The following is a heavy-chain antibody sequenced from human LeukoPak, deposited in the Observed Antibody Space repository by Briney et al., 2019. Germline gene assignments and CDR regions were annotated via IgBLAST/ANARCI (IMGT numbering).Heavy chain of an antibody. D-gene: IGHD6-6*01. J-gene: IGHJ4*02. V-gene: IGHV3-30-3*01. CDR1: GFTFSSYA. CDR3: AKDIEYSSPSDY. CDR2: ISYDGSNK. Sequence: PGRSLRLSCAASGFTFSSYAVHWVRQAPGKGLEWVAVISYDGSNKFYADSVKGRFTISRDNSKNTLYLQMNSLRAEDTAVYYCAKDIEYSSPSDYWGQGTLVTVSS.